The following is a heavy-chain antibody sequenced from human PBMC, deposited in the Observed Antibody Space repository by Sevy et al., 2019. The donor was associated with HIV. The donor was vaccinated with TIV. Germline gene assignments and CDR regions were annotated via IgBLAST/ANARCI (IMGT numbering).Heavy chain of an antibody. Sequence: GGSLRLSCAVSGFTFRNFWMSWVRQAPGKGLEWVANIRQDGSEKYYVDSVRGRFTISRDNAKNSLFLQLNSLRADDTAIYYCAKSYFGSGTSYRMDLWGRGTTVTVSS. D-gene: IGHD3-10*01. V-gene: IGHV3-7*01. CDR1: GFTFRNFW. CDR2: IRQDGSEK. CDR3: AKSYFGSGTSYRMDL. J-gene: IGHJ6*02.